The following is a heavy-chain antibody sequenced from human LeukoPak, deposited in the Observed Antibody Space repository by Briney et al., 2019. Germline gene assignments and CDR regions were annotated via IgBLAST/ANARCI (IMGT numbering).Heavy chain of an antibody. CDR1: GYTFTSYG. Sequence: GASVTVSCKASGYTFTSYGISWVRQAPGQGLEWMGWISAYNGNTNYAQKLQGRVTMTTDTSTSTAYMELRSLRSDDTAVYSCARVVVVTVNDAFDIWGQGTMVTVSS. V-gene: IGHV1-18*01. CDR3: ARVVVVTVNDAFDI. D-gene: IGHD2-21*02. J-gene: IGHJ3*02. CDR2: ISAYNGNT.